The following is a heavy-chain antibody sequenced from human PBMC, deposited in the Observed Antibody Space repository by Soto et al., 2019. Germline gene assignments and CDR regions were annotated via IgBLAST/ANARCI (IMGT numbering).Heavy chain of an antibody. J-gene: IGHJ4*02. CDR2: IYYSGST. D-gene: IGHD1-26*01. CDR3: ARDRAVALYFDY. CDR1: GGSISSGGYY. Sequence: QVQLQESGPGLVKPSQTLSLTCTVSGGSISSGGYYWSWIRQHPGKGLEWIGYIYYSGSTYYNPSLKRRVTIAVDTSKNQFTLKLSSVTAADTAVYYCARDRAVALYFDYWDQGTLVNVSS. V-gene: IGHV4-31*03.